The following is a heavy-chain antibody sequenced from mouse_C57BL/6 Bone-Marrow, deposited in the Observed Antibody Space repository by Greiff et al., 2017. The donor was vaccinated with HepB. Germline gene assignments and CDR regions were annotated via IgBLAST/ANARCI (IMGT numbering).Heavy chain of an antibody. CDR3: ARDRGVTTGYFDY. Sequence: EVKLVESEGGLVQPGSSMKLSCTASGFTFSDYYMAWVRQVPEKGLEWVANINYDGSSTYYLDSLKSRFIISRDNAKNILYLQMSSLKSEDTATYYCARDRGVTTGYFDYWGQGTTLTVSS. CDR2: INYDGSST. V-gene: IGHV5-16*01. CDR1: GFTFSDYY. D-gene: IGHD2-2*01. J-gene: IGHJ2*01.